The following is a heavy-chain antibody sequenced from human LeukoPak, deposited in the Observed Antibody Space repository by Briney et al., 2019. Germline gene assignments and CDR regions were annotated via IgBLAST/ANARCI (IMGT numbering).Heavy chain of an antibody. CDR3: SGQYSSSSVVDY. CDR2: ISYDGSNK. V-gene: IGHV3-30*04. Sequence: GGSLRLSCAASGFTFSSYAMHWVRQAPGKGLEGVAVISYDGSNKYYADSVKGRFTISRDNAKNSLYLQMNSLRAEDTAIYYCSGQYSSSSVVDYWGQGTLVTVSS. D-gene: IGHD6-6*01. CDR1: GFTFSSYA. J-gene: IGHJ4*02.